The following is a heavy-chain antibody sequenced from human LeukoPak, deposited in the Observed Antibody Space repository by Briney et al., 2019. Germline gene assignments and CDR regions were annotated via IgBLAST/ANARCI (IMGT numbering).Heavy chain of an antibody. CDR2: IYYSGST. Sequence: SETLSLTCTVSGGSINSYYWSWIRQPPGKGLEWIGYIYYSGSTNYNPSLKSRVTISVDTSKNQFSLKLSSVTAADTAVYYCARHRGYYSDAFDIWGQGTMVTVSS. J-gene: IGHJ3*02. CDR3: ARHRGYYSDAFDI. D-gene: IGHD3-22*01. CDR1: GGSINSYY. V-gene: IGHV4-59*08.